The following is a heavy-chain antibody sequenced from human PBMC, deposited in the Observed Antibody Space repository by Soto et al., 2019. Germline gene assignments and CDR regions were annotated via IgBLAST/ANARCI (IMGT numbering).Heavy chain of an antibody. CDR3: ARTVGYYYGMDV. CDR1: GYTFTSYA. J-gene: IGHJ6*02. D-gene: IGHD4-17*01. V-gene: IGHV1-3*01. Sequence: ASVKVSCKASGYTFTSYAMHWVRQAPGQRLEWMGWINAGNGNTKYSQKFQGRVTITKDTSASTAYMELSSLRSEDTAVYYCARTVGYYYGMDVWGQGTTVTVSS. CDR2: INAGNGNT.